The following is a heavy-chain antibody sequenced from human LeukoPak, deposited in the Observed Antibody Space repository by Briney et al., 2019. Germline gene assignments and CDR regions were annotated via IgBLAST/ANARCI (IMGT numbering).Heavy chain of an antibody. V-gene: IGHV4-59*08. J-gene: IGHJ4*02. D-gene: IGHD4-17*01. CDR1: GGSISSYY. Sequence: SETLSLTCTVSGGSISSYYWSWIRQPPGKGLEWIGYIYYSGSTNYNPSLKSRVTISVDTSKNQFSLKLSSVTAADTAVYYCARVRYDYGDYDGGFFDYWGQGTLVTVSS. CDR2: IYYSGST. CDR3: ARVRYDYGDYDGGFFDY.